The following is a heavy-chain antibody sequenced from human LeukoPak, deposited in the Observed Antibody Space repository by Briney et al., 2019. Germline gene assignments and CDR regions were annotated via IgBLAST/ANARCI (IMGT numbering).Heavy chain of an antibody. J-gene: IGHJ4*02. D-gene: IGHD6-13*01. CDR1: GFTFSSYG. Sequence: GGSLRLSXAASGFTFSSYGMHWVRQAPGKGLEWVAFIRYDGSNKYYADSVKGRFTISRDNSKNTLYLQMNSLRAEDTAVYYCAKDQYSSSWYFPFDYWGQGTLVTVSS. CDR3: AKDQYSSSWYFPFDY. V-gene: IGHV3-30*02. CDR2: IRYDGSNK.